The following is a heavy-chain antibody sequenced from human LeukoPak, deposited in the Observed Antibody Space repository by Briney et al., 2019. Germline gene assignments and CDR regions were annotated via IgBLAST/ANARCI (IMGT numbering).Heavy chain of an antibody. V-gene: IGHV3-11*05. J-gene: IGHJ4*02. D-gene: IGHD2-15*01. CDR2: ISSSSSYT. CDR3: ARARDCSGDSCYSYFDY. CDR1: GFIFSDYY. Sequence: GGSLRLSCAASGFIFSDYYMSWIRQAPRKGLEWVSYISSSSSYTNYADSVKGRFTISRDDAKNSLYLQVNSLRAEDTAVYYCARARDCSGDSCYSYFDYWGQGTLVTVSS.